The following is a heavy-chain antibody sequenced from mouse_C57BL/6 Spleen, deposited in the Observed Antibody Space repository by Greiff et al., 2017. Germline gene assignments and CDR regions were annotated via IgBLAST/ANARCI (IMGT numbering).Heavy chain of an antibody. D-gene: IGHD1-1*01. Sequence: QVQLQQPGAELVKPGASVKLSCKASGYTFTSYWMHWVKQRPGQGLEWIGMIHPNSGSTNYNEKFKSKATLTVDKSSSTAYMQLSSLTSEDSAFYYCARDGSSYAMDYWGQGTSVTVSS. CDR1: GYTFTSYW. J-gene: IGHJ4*01. V-gene: IGHV1-64*01. CDR2: IHPNSGST. CDR3: ARDGSSYAMDY.